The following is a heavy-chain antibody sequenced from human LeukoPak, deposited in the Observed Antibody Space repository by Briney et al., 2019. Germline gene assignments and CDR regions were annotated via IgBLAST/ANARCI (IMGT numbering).Heavy chain of an antibody. J-gene: IGHJ5*02. Sequence: GGSLRLSCAASGFTFSSYAMHWVRQAPGKGLEWVAVISYDGSNKYYADSVEGRFTISRDNSKNTLYLQMKSLRAEDTAVYYCARCPLIVVVPAAMPNWFDPWGQGTLVTVSS. D-gene: IGHD2-2*01. CDR3: ARCPLIVVVPAAMPNWFDP. CDR2: ISYDGSNK. CDR1: GFTFSSYA. V-gene: IGHV3-30*01.